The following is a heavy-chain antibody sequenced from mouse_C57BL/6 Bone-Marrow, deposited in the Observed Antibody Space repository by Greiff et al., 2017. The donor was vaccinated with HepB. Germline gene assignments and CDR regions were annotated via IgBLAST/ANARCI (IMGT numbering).Heavy chain of an antibody. Sequence: EVNVVESEGGLVQPGSSMKLSCTASGFTFSDYYMAWVRQVPEKGLEWVANINYDGSSTYYLDSLKSRFIISRDNAKNILYLQMSSLKSEDTATYYCARGALHYYGSSYWYFDVWGTGTTVTVSS. J-gene: IGHJ1*03. CDR1: GFTFSDYY. V-gene: IGHV5-16*01. CDR3: ARGALHYYGSSYWYFDV. D-gene: IGHD1-1*01. CDR2: INYDGSST.